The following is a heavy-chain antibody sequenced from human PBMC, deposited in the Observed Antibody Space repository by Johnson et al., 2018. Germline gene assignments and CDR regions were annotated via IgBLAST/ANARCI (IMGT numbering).Heavy chain of an antibody. Sequence: QVQLVQSGAEVKKPGSSVKVSCKASGGTFSSYAISWVRQAPGQGLEWMGGIIPIFGTANYAQKFQGRVTITADESTSTAYMELSSLRSEDTGVYYWARVGSTDYYGRYGMECWGQGTTVPVSS. V-gene: IGHV1-69*12. CDR1: GGTFSSYA. CDR2: IIPIFGTA. D-gene: IGHD3-10*01. J-gene: IGHJ6*02. CDR3: ARVGSTDYYGRYGMEC.